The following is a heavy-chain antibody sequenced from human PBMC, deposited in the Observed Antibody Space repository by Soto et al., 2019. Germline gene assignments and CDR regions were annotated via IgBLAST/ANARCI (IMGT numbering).Heavy chain of an antibody. CDR1: GFTFSSYW. Sequence: PGGSLRLSCAASGFTFSSYWMHWVRQAPGKGLVWVSRINSDGSSTNYVDSVKGRFTISRDNAKNTLYLQMNSLRAEDTAVYYCARSPYYDFWSGSPCFDYWGQGTLVTVSS. J-gene: IGHJ4*02. CDR2: INSDGSST. V-gene: IGHV3-74*01. D-gene: IGHD3-3*01. CDR3: ARSPYYDFWSGSPCFDY.